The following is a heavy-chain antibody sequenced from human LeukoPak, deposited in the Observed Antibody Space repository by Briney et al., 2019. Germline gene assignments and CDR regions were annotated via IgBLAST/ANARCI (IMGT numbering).Heavy chain of an antibody. CDR2: INPENRNT. D-gene: IGHD4-17*01. J-gene: IGHJ4*02. Sequence: GASVKVSSKASVYSFISYGINWVRQAPGQGLEWMGWINPENRNTNDAQKIQGRVIMTTDRSTSTAYMELRSLRSDDTAVYYCARQDYGAEVYFDSWGQGTLVTVSS. CDR3: ARQDYGAEVYFDS. CDR1: VYSFISYG. V-gene: IGHV1-18*01.